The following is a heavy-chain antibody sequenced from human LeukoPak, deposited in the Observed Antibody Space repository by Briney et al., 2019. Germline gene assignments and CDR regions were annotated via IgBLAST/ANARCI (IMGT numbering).Heavy chain of an antibody. CDR1: GGSFSGYY. D-gene: IGHD4-11*01. CDR3: ARVADYSNSAHADY. Sequence: LSLTCAVYGGSFSGYYWSWVRQAPGKGLEWVAVIWYDGSNKNYADSVKGRFTISRDNSKNTLYLQMNSLRAEDTAVYYCARVADYSNSAHADYWGQGTLVTVSS. CDR2: IWYDGSNK. V-gene: IGHV3-33*08. J-gene: IGHJ4*02.